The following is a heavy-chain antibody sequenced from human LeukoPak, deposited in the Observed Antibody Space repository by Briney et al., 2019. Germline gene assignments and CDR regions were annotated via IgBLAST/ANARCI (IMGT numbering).Heavy chain of an antibody. Sequence: ASVKVSFTASGYTFTIYYMHWVRQAPGQGLEWMGIINPSGGSTSYAQKFQGRVTMTRDTSTSTVYMELSSLRSEDTAVYYCARMYYYDSSGHDAFDIWGQGTMVTVSS. V-gene: IGHV1-46*01. CDR2: INPSGGST. J-gene: IGHJ3*02. D-gene: IGHD3-22*01. CDR3: ARMYYYDSSGHDAFDI. CDR1: GYTFTIYY.